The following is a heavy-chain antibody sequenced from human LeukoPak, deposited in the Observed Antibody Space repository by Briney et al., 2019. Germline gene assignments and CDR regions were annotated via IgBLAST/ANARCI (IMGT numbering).Heavy chain of an antibody. CDR2: IYPGDSDT. J-gene: IGHJ3*02. CDR3: ARRTGAPGDAFDI. D-gene: IGHD7-27*01. Sequence: GESLKISCQGSGYSFTSYWIGWVRQMPGKGLEWMGIIYPGDSDTRYSPSFQGQVTISADKSISTAYLQWSSLKASDTAMYYCARRTGAPGDAFDIWGQGTMVTVSS. CDR1: GYSFTSYW. V-gene: IGHV5-51*01.